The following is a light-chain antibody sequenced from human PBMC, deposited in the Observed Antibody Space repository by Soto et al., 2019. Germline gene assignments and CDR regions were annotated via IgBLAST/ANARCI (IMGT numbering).Light chain of an antibody. CDR2: EVS. J-gene: IGLJ1*01. CDR3: SSYTSSSTRV. Sequence: QSVLAQPASGSGSPGQSITISCTGTSNDVGGYNYVSWYQQHPGKAPKLMIYEVSNRPSGVSNRFSGSKSGNTASLTISGLQAEDEADYYCSSYTSSSTRVFGTGTKVTVL. V-gene: IGLV2-14*01. CDR1: SNDVGGYNY.